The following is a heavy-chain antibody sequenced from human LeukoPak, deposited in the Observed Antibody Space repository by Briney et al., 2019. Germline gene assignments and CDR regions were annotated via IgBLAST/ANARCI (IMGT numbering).Heavy chain of an antibody. CDR3: ARHGDHTSGWYDLDY. CDR1: GGSISSYY. J-gene: IGHJ4*02. D-gene: IGHD6-19*01. CDR2: IYYSGST. V-gene: IGHV4-59*08. Sequence: SETLSLTCTVSGGSISSYYWSWIRQPPGKGLEWIGYIYYSGSTNYNPSLKSRVTMSVDTSKTHFSLRLSSVTAADTAVYYCARHGDHTSGWYDLDYWGQGTLVTVSS.